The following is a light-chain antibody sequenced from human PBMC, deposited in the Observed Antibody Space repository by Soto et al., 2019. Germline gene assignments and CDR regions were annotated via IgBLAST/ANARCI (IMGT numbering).Light chain of an antibody. CDR3: QKYNSALIT. J-gene: IGKJ5*01. CDR2: AAS. CDR1: RAISNY. V-gene: IGKV1-27*01. Sequence: IEMTLTPAPPSGSVVDIVVITWGASRAISNYLAWYQQKPGKVPKLLIYAASTLQSGVPSRFSGSGSGTDFTLTISSLQPEDVAIYYCQKYNSALITFGQGTLLAN.